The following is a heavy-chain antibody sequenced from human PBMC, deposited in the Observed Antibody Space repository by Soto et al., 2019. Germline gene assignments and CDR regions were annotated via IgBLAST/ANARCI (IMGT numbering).Heavy chain of an antibody. V-gene: IGHV4-34*08. J-gene: IGHJ5*01. CDR2: ISHSGTS. Sequence: SGTLSLSCAVYGGTFCVYYWGWIRQAPGKGLEWIGEISHSGTSTHKPPLNGRVTISIDMSKKQFSLKLTSLTSADTAVYYCARDFYDSVGYTWFDSWSQGTLVTVSS. CDR3: ARDFYDSVGYTWFDS. CDR1: GGTFCVYY. D-gene: IGHD3-22*01.